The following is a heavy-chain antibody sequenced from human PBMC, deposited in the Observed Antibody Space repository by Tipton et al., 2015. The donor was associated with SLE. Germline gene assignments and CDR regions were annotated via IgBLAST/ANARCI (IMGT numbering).Heavy chain of an antibody. CDR2: IRSKAYGGTT. CDR3: TRDLDYYDSSGYDYYYGMDV. CDR1: GFTFGDYA. D-gene: IGHD3-22*01. Sequence: SLRLSCTASGFTFGDYAMSWFRQAPGKGPEWVGFIRSKAYGGTTEYAASVKGRFTISRDDSKSIAYLQMNSLKTEDTAVYYCTRDLDYYDSSGYDYYYGMDVWGQGTTVTVSS. J-gene: IGHJ6*02. V-gene: IGHV3-49*03.